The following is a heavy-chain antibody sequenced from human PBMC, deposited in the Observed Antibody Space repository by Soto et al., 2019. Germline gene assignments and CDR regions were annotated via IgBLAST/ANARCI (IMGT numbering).Heavy chain of an antibody. Sequence: ASVKVSCKASGYNFTTYGISWLRQAPGQGLEWLGWIRAGSGNTNYARNLQGRVTMTTDTSTSTAYMELRSLTSDDTALYFCARDLTTVTTYFDFWGQGTLVTVSS. CDR1: GYNFTTYG. D-gene: IGHD4-17*01. CDR3: ARDLTTVTTYFDF. J-gene: IGHJ4*02. CDR2: IRAGSGNT. V-gene: IGHV1-18*01.